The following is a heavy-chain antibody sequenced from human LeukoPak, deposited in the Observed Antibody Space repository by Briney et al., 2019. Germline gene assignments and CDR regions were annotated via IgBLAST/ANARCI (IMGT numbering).Heavy chain of an antibody. Sequence: KTGGSLRLSCAASGFTFSDYYMSWIRQAPGKGLEWVSTIKGTGLTTYYAGSVKGRFTISRDNAKNSLFLQMSSLRADDTAIYYCARAGELRYMDVWGKGTAVTVSS. CDR2: IKGTGLTT. CDR3: ARAGELRYMDV. J-gene: IGHJ6*03. V-gene: IGHV3-11*04. CDR1: GFTFSDYY. D-gene: IGHD3-16*01.